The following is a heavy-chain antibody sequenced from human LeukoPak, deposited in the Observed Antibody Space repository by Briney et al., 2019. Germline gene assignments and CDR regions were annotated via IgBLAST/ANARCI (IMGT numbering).Heavy chain of an antibody. Sequence: ASVKVSCKASGYTFTSYYMHWVRQAPGQGLEWMGIINPSGGSTSYAQKFQGRVTMTRDTSTSTVYMELSSLRSEDTAVYYCARELPPAVTSFYYYYGMDVWGQGTTVTVSS. J-gene: IGHJ6*02. CDR1: GYTFTSYY. CDR2: INPSGGST. CDR3: ARELPPAVTSFYYYYGMDV. V-gene: IGHV1-46*01. D-gene: IGHD4-17*01.